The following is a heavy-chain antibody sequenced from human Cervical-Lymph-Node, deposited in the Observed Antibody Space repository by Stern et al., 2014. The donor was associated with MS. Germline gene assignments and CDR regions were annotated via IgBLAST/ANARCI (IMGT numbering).Heavy chain of an antibody. V-gene: IGHV3-7*01. CDR1: GFSFSAYW. D-gene: IGHD2-15*01. CDR2: IKHDGSET. J-gene: IGHJ6*02. Sequence: EEQLVQSGGGLVQPGGSLRLSCAPSGFSFSAYWMTWVRQAPGKGLQWVASIKHDGSETYYVDSVKGRFTISRDNAKNSLSMQLNTLSTEDTAVYNCARDCGRGNCHNPYYYYDMDVWGQGTTVTVSS. CDR3: ARDCGRGNCHNPYYYYDMDV.